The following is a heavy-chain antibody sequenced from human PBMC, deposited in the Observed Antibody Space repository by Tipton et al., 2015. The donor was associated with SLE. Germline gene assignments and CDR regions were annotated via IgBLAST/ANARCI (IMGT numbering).Heavy chain of an antibody. D-gene: IGHD3-3*01. CDR1: GGSISSESYH. CDR3: ARIRPGHGDPFDF. CDR2: IYYTGTT. Sequence: TLSLTCSVSGGSISSESYHWGWIRQPPGKALEWIGSIYYTGTTYCNSSLKRRVTIFMDMSKNQFSLKLTSVTAADTAVYFCARIRPGHGDPFDFWGQGTLVTVSS. J-gene: IGHJ4*02. V-gene: IGHV4-39*07.